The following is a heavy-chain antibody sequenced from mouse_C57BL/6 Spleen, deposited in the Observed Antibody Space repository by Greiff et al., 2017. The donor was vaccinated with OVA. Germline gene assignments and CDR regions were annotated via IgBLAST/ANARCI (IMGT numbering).Heavy chain of an antibody. Sequence: VQLQQSGPELVKPGASVKMSCKASGYTFTDYNMHWVKQSHGKSLEWIGYINPNNGGTSYNQKFKGKATLTVNKSSSTAYMELRSLTSEDSAVYYCARGGGVGYYFDYWGQGTTLTVSS. V-gene: IGHV1-22*01. D-gene: IGHD1-3*01. CDR3: ARGGGVGYYFDY. CDR1: GYTFTDYN. CDR2: INPNNGGT. J-gene: IGHJ2*01.